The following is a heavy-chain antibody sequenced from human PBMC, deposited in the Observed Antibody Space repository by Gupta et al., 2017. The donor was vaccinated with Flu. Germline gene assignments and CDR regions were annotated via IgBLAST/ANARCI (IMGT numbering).Heavy chain of an antibody. CDR1: Y. Sequence: YIHWGRQAPGQGLEWMGRFNPKSGGTKYAQKFQGRVTMTGDTSVSAAYMELSSLKSEDTAIYYCARVGYCSTTSCYEPFDSWGLGTQVTVSS. CDR2: FNPKSGGT. D-gene: IGHD2-2*03. V-gene: IGHV1-2*06. CDR3: ARVGYCSTTSCYEPFDS. J-gene: IGHJ4*02.